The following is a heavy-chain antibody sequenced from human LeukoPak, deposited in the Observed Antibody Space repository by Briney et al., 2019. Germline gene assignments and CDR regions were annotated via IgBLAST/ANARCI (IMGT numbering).Heavy chain of an antibody. CDR3: TSYSFDY. CDR2: IKQDGSEK. CDR1: GFTFTSYW. Sequence: GGSLRLSCAASGFTFTSYWMSWVRQAPGKGLEWVAKIKQDGSEKYYVDSVKGRFTIARENAKNSLYLQMNSLRAEDTAVYYCTSYSFDYWGRGTLVTAS. V-gene: IGHV3-7*01. D-gene: IGHD5-18*01. J-gene: IGHJ4*02.